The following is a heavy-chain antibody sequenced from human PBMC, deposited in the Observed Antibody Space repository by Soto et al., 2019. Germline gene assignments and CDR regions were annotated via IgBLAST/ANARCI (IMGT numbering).Heavy chain of an antibody. CDR3: ARERSGWPDY. CDR1: GYTFTSYD. CDR2: MNPNSGNT. Sequence: QVQLVQSGAEVKKPGASVKVSCKASGYTFTSYDINWVRQTTGQGLEWMGWMNPNSGNTGYAQKFQGRVTMTRNTSISTAYMGLSSLSSVDTAVYYCARERSGWPDYWGQGTLVSVPS. V-gene: IGHV1-8*01. D-gene: IGHD6-19*01. J-gene: IGHJ4*02.